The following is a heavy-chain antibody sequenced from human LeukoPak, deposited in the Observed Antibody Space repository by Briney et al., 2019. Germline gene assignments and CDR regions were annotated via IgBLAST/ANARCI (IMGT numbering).Heavy chain of an antibody. J-gene: IGHJ4*02. CDR1: GGSFSGYY. CDR2: INHSGST. Sequence: NPSETLSLTCAVYGGSFSGYYWSWIRQPPGKGLEWIGEINHSGSTNYNPSLKSRVTISVDTSKNQFSLKLSSVTAADTAVHYCARLVGGDGYNTHDYFDYWGQGTLVTVSS. CDR3: ARLVGGDGYNTHDYFDY. D-gene: IGHD5-24*01. V-gene: IGHV4-34*01.